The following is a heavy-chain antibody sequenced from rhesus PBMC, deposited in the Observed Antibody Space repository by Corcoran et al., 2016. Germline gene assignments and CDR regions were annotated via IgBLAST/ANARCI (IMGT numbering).Heavy chain of an antibody. Sequence: QVQLQESGPGVVKPSETLSLTCAVSGGSISDSYRWSWIRQPPGKGLEWIGYIYGSSTSTNYNPSLKSRGTISKDTSKNQFSWKLSSVTAADTAVYYCARDLSYTAAWGYWGQGVLVTVSS. D-gene: IGHD6-25*01. CDR1: GGSISDSYR. J-gene: IGHJ4*01. CDR2: IYGSSTST. V-gene: IGHV4S10*01. CDR3: ARDLSYTAAWGY.